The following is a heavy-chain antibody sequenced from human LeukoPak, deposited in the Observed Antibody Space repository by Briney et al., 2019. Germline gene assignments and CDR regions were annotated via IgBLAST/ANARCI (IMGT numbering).Heavy chain of an antibody. J-gene: IGHJ5*02. Sequence: KTSETLSLTCAVYGGSCSGYYWSWIRQPPGKGLEWIGEINHSGSTNYNPSLKSRVTISVDTSKNQFSLKLSSVTAADTAVYYCARLSKLRFHGDNWFDPWGQGTLVTVSS. V-gene: IGHV4-34*01. D-gene: IGHD5-18*01. CDR1: GGSCSGYY. CDR3: ARLSKLRFHGDNWFDP. CDR2: INHSGST.